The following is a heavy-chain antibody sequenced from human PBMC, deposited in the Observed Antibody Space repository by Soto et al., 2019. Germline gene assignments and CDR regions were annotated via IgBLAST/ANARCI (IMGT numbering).Heavy chain of an antibody. J-gene: IGHJ4*02. CDR1: GGSISSSNYY. CDR3: ARHNYGSGSTYFDY. V-gene: IGHV4-61*05. Sequence: PSETLSLTCSVSGGSISSSNYYWAWIRQPPGKGLEWIGGIYYSGSTNYNPSLKSRVTISVDTSKNQFSLKLNSMTAADTAVYYCARHNYGSGSTYFDYWGQGTLVTVSS. CDR2: IYYSGST. D-gene: IGHD3-10*01.